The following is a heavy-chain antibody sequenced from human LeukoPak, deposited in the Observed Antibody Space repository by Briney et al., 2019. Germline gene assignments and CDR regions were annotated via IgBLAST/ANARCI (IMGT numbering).Heavy chain of an antibody. CDR1: GFTFSTYA. CDR2: ISGTSTST. J-gene: IGHJ4*02. V-gene: IGHV3-23*01. D-gene: IGHD3-22*01. CDR3: AKCASSGYYDYDY. Sequence: PGGSLRLSCAASGFTFSTYAMRWIRQAPGKALDWVSGISGTSTSTCYADSLKGRFTISRDNSKTPLYLQMNSLRADDTAVYYCAKCASSGYYDYDYWGQGTLVTVSS.